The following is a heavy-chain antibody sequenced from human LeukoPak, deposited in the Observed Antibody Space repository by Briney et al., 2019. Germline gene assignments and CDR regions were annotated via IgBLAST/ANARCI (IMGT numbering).Heavy chain of an antibody. CDR3: ARAGRIVVVPAALGY. CDR1: GYTFTSYY. Sequence: GASVKVSCKASGYTFTSYYMHWVRQAPGQGLDWMGIINPSGGSTSYAQKFQGRVTMTRDTSTSTVYMELSSLRSEDTAVYYCARAGRIVVVPAALGYWGQGTLVTVSS. V-gene: IGHV1-46*01. D-gene: IGHD2-2*01. J-gene: IGHJ4*02. CDR2: INPSGGST.